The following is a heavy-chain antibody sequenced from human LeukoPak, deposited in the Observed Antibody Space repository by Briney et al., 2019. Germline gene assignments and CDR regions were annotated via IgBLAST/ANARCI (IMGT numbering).Heavy chain of an antibody. CDR2: IIPIFGTA. J-gene: IGHJ4*02. CDR1: GGTFSSYA. CDR3: ARGYYGEYEAFFDY. V-gene: IGHV1-69*13. D-gene: IGHD4-17*01. Sequence: ASLKVSCTASGGTFSSYAISWVRQAPGQGLEWMGGIIPIFGTANYAQKFQGRVTITADESTSTAYMELSSLRSEDTAVYYCARGYYGEYEAFFDYWGQGTLVTVSS.